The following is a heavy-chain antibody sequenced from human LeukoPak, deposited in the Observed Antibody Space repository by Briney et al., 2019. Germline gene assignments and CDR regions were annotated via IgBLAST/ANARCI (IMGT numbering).Heavy chain of an antibody. CDR3: EKRAGFPYYFTY. V-gene: IGHV4-59*01. CDR2: ISYSGST. Sequence: SETLSLTCTVSGDSISNYYWSWIRQPPGKGLEWIGYISYSGSTNYSPSLKSRVTISVDTSKNQFSLKLTSVTAADTAVYYCEKRAGFPYYFTYGGQGP. J-gene: IGHJ4*02. CDR1: GDSISNYY. D-gene: IGHD3-10*01.